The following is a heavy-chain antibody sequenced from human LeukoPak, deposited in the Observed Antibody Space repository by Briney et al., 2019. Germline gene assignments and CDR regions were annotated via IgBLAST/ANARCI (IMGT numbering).Heavy chain of an antibody. V-gene: IGHV1-8*02. CDR2: MNPNSGNT. CDR1: GYTFTSYG. D-gene: IGHD1-1*01. CDR3: ARGEDNWNHFDY. J-gene: IGHJ4*02. Sequence: ASVKVSCKASGYTFTSYGISWVRQAPGQGLEWMGWMNPNSGNTGYAQKFQGRVTMTRNTSISTAYMELSSLRSEDTAVYYCARGEDNWNHFDYWGQGTLVTVSS.